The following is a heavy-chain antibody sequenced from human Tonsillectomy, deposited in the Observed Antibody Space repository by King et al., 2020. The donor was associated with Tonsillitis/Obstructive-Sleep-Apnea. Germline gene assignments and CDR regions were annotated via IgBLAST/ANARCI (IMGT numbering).Heavy chain of an antibody. D-gene: IGHD2-2*01. Sequence: VQLQQWGAGLLKPSEPLSLTCAVYGGSFSGYYWSWIRQPPGKGLEWIGEINHGGSTNYNPSLKSRVTISLDTSKNQFSLKMNSVTAADTAVYYCAREDIVVVPAADAFDIWGQGTTVTVSS. CDR3: AREDIVVVPAADAFDI. CDR2: INHGGST. V-gene: IGHV4-34*01. CDR1: GGSFSGYY. J-gene: IGHJ3*02.